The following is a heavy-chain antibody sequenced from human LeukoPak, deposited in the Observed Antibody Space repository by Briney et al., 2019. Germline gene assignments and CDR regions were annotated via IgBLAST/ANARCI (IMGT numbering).Heavy chain of an antibody. CDR3: AGDKTTGGWYEFHY. D-gene: IGHD6-19*01. J-gene: IGHJ4*02. Sequence: QSGGSLRLSCAASGFTFSSYEMNWVRQAPGKGLEGVSYISSSSSTIYYADSVKGRFTISRDTSKNTVSLQTNSLRAEDTAVYYCAGDKTTGGWYEFHYWGQGTLVTVSS. CDR2: ISSSSSTI. V-gene: IGHV3-48*03. CDR1: GFTFSSYE.